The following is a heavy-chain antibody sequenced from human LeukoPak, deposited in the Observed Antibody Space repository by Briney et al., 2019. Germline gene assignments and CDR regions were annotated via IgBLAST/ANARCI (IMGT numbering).Heavy chain of an antibody. J-gene: IGHJ4*02. Sequence: SETLSLPCSVSSGSISSSSNFWAWIRQPPGKGLEWIGEINHSGGTTYNPSLKSRVTISVDTSKNQFSLKLSSVTAADTAVYYCATDLWFGELLSVYWGQGTLVTVSS. CDR3: ATDLWFGELLSVY. D-gene: IGHD3-10*01. CDR1: SGSISSSSNF. V-gene: IGHV4-39*07. CDR2: INHSGGT.